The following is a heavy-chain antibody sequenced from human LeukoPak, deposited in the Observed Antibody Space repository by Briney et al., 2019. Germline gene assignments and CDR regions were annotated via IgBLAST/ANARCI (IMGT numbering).Heavy chain of an antibody. CDR2: INHSGST. J-gene: IGHJ4*02. CDR1: GGSFSAYY. Sequence: SETLSLTCAVYGGSFSAYYWNWIRQPPGKGLEWIGEINHSGSTDYNPSLKSRVSISVDTSKNQFSLKLNSVTAADTAVYYCAREGRDGSRYYFDYWNQGTLVTVSS. CDR3: AREGRDGSRYYFDY. D-gene: IGHD5-24*01. V-gene: IGHV4-34*01.